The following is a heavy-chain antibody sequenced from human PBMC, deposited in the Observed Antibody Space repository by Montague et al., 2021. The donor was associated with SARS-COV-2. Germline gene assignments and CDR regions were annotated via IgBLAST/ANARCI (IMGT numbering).Heavy chain of an antibody. CDR3: ARLGDGIVPSPILGLGPYYSFYYMDV. CDR1: GGSFSPYY. D-gene: IGHD2-2*02. Sequence: SETLSLTCAVSGGSFSPYYWSWIRQPPGKGLEWIGEISQGGNTKYNPSLQSRVSISLDTSRNQFSLNVSSVTAADTAIYYCARLGDGIVPSPILGLGPYYSFYYMDVWGKGTTVTVSS. J-gene: IGHJ6*03. V-gene: IGHV4-34*01. CDR2: ISQGGNT.